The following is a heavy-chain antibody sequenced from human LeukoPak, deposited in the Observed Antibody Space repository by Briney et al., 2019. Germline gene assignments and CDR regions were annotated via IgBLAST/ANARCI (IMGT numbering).Heavy chain of an antibody. CDR2: ISSSSSYI. CDR3: ARDDYGDHGPFDY. D-gene: IGHD4-17*01. V-gene: IGHV3-21*01. CDR1: GFTFSSYS. J-gene: IGHJ4*02. Sequence: PGGSLRLSCAASGFTFSSYSMNWVRQAPGKGLEWVSSISSSSSYIYYADSVKGRFTISRDNAKNSLYLQMNSLRAEDTAVYYCARDDYGDHGPFDYWGQGTLVTVSS.